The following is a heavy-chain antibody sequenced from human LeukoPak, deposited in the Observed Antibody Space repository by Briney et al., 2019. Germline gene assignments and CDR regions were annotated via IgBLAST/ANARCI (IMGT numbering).Heavy chain of an antibody. CDR2: IYYTGNT. J-gene: IGHJ6*03. CDR3: ARGRRSIVVVPAARRGYYYMDV. CDR1: GGSISSTTYY. D-gene: IGHD2-2*01. V-gene: IGHV4-39*01. Sequence: SETLSLTCTVSGGSISSTTYYWGWIRQPPGKGLEWIGSIYYTGNTYYNASLKSRVTISIDTSKNQFSLKLTSVTAADTAVYYCARGRRSIVVVPAARRGYYYMDVWGNGTTVTVSS.